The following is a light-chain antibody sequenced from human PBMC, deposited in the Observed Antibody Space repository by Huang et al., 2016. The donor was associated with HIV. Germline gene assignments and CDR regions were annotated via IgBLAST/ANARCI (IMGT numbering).Light chain of an antibody. CDR3: QQYYSTPLT. CDR2: WAS. CDR1: QSVLYSSNNKTY. Sequence: DIVMTQSPDSLAVSLGERATINCKSGQSVLYSSNNKTYLAWYQQKPGQPPKLLIYWASTRESGVPDRFSGSGSGTDFTLTISSLQAEDVAVYYCQQYYSTPLTFGGGTKVEIK. V-gene: IGKV4-1*01. J-gene: IGKJ4*01.